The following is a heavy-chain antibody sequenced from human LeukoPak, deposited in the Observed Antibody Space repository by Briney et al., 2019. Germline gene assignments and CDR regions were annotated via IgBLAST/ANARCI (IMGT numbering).Heavy chain of an antibody. CDR2: ISFDGSNK. CDR3: ARDYYVDYRFDY. V-gene: IGHV3-30*03. Sequence: PGGSLRLSCAASGSSFSSYGMHWVRQAPGKGLEWLAGISFDGSNKYYSDSVKGRFTISRDNAKNSLYLQMNSLRDEDTAVYYCARDYYVDYRFDYWGQGTLVTVSS. J-gene: IGHJ4*02. CDR1: GSSFSSYG. D-gene: IGHD4-17*01.